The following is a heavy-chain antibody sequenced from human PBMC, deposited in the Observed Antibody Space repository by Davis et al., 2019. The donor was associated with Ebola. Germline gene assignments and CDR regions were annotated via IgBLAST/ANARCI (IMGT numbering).Heavy chain of an antibody. CDR1: GYTFTNYG. CDR2: INPHNGNT. V-gene: IGHV1-18*04. Sequence: ASVKVSCKASGYTFTNYGITWVRQAPGQGLEWMGWINPHNGNTNYAQNVQGRVTMTTDTSTSTAYMEVGSLKSDDTAVYYCARAQFPTTSDHWGQGTLVTVSA. CDR3: ARAQFPTTSDH. D-gene: IGHD1-1*01. J-gene: IGHJ4*02.